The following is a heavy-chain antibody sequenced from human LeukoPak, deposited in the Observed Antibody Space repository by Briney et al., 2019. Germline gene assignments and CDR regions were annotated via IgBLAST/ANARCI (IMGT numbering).Heavy chain of an antibody. CDR3: ARHLCSSTSCYRELAWFDP. CDR1: GGSISSSSYY. J-gene: IGHJ5*02. CDR2: IYYSGST. D-gene: IGHD2-2*02. V-gene: IGHV4-39*01. Sequence: KPSETLSLTCTVSGGSISSSSYYWGWIRQPPGKGLEWIGSIYYSGSTYYNPSLKSRVTISVDTSTNQFSLKLSSVTAADTAVYYCARHLCSSTSCYRELAWFDPWGQGTLVTVSS.